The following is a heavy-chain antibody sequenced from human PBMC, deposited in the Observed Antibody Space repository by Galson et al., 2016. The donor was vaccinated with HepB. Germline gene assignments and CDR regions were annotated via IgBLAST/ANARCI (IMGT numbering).Heavy chain of an antibody. V-gene: IGHV1-24*01. CDR2: FDPVKIEP. CDR3: ATGTTVTSVKGFTI. J-gene: IGHJ3*02. Sequence: SVKVSCKVSGYTLTDLSMHWVRQAPGKGLEWMGGFDPVKIEPIYAQKFQGRVTMTEDTSANAAYMDLSSLRSEDTAVYYCATGTTVTSVKGFTIWGQGTMVTVSS. D-gene: IGHD4-17*01. CDR1: GYTLTDLS.